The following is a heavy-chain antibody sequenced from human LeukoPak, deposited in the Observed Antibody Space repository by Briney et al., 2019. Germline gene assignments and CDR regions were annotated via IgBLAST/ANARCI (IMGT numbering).Heavy chain of an antibody. Sequence: VKDSCKASGYTFTSYGISSVRQAPGQGGEWMGWIYAGNGNTKYSQMFQGRVTITSDTSASTAYMELSSLRSEDTAVYYCARATQLYSSSRLGYWGQGTLVTVSS. V-gene: IGHV1-18*01. CDR2: IYAGNGNT. J-gene: IGHJ4*02. D-gene: IGHD6-13*01. CDR3: ARATQLYSSSRLGY. CDR1: GYTFTSYG.